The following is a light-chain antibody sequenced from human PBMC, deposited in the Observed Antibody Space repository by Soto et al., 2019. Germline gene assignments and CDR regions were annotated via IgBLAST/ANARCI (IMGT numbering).Light chain of an antibody. V-gene: IGKV4-1*01. J-gene: IGKJ1*01. CDR2: WAS. CDR1: QSILYSSNNKNY. Sequence: DIVMTQSPDSLAVSLGERATINCKSSQSILYSSNNKNYLAWYQQKPGQPPKLLIYWASTRESGVPDRFSGSGSGTDFTLTISSLQAEDVAVYYCQQYYSPWTFGQGTMLEIK. CDR3: QQYYSPWT.